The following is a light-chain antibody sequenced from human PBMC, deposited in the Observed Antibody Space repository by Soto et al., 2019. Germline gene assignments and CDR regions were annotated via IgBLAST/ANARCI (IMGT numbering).Light chain of an antibody. Sequence: DIRMTQSPSTLSASVGDRVTITCRASQSLSNWLDWYQQKPGKAPKLLIYDASSLESGVPSRLRGSGSGTEFTLTISSLKTDDFATYYCQQYNSYSSMFGHGTKVDIK. CDR1: QSLSNW. CDR3: QQYNSYSSM. J-gene: IGKJ1*01. V-gene: IGKV1-5*01. CDR2: DAS.